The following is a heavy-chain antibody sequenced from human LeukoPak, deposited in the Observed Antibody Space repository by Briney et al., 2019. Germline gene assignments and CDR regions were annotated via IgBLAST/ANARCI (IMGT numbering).Heavy chain of an antibody. CDR1: GGSISTYY. D-gene: IGHD6-19*01. Sequence: SETLSLTCTVSGGSISTYYWSWIRQPPGKGLEWIGYIYYTGSTSYNPSLKSRVTMSLDASKNQFSLKLSSVTAADTAVYYCARARYSSARNGLDYWGQGTLVTVSS. CDR2: IYYTGST. J-gene: IGHJ4*02. V-gene: IGHV4-59*12. CDR3: ARARYSSARNGLDY.